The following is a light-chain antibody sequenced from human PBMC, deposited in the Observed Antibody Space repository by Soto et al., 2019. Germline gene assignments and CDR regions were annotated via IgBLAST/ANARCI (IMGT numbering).Light chain of an antibody. CDR3: QQYGGSPYT. CDR1: QSVRSNY. Sequence: EIVLTQSPGTLSLSPGERATLSCRASQSVRSNYLAWYQQKPGQAPRLLIYGASSRATGIPDRFSGTGPGTDFTLTISRLVPEDFAVYYCQQYGGSPYTFGRGTKLEIK. J-gene: IGKJ2*01. V-gene: IGKV3-20*01. CDR2: GAS.